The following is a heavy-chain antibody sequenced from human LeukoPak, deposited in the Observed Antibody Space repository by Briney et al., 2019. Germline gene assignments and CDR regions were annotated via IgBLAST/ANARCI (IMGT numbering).Heavy chain of an antibody. J-gene: IGHJ4*02. V-gene: IGHV3-7*04. CDR2: IKPDGSEG. D-gene: IGHD3-16*01. Sequence: PGGSLRLSCAASGFTFSSSWMTWVRQAPGKGLEWVATIKPDGSEGSYVDSVKGRFTISRDNAKNSLFLQMIGLRAEDTAVYYCARDRAYKSFDYWGQGALVTVSS. CDR3: ARDRAYKSFDY. CDR1: GFTFSSSW.